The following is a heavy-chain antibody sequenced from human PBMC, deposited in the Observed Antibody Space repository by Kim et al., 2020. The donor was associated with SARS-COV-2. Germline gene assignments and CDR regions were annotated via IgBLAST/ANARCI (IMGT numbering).Heavy chain of an antibody. D-gene: IGHD2-2*02. CDR1: GYTFTSYY. V-gene: IGHV1-46*01. J-gene: IGHJ5*02. Sequence: ASVKVSCKASGYTFTSYYMHWVRQAPGQGLEWMGIINPSGGSTSYAQKFQGRVTMTRDTSTSTVYMELSSLRSEDTAVYYCARSATEAYCSSTSCYTVDGVDWFDPWGQGTLVTVSS. CDR3: ARSATEAYCSSTSCYTVDGVDWFDP. CDR2: INPSGGST.